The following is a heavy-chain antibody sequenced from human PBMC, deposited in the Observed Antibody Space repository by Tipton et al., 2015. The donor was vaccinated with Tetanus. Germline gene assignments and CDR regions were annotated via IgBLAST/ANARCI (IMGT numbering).Heavy chain of an antibody. CDR1: GYTFTHYG. CDR2: ISPFNENE. Sequence: QLVQSGAEAKKPGASVKVSCKASGYTFTHYGVNWVRQAPGQGLEWMGWISPFNENENYAEKFKGRLTMTTDRSTATVYMDLRSLRSDDTAIYYCARGRGLGPHEYFEHWGQGTLVTVSS. V-gene: IGHV1-18*01. CDR3: ARGRGLGPHEYFEH. J-gene: IGHJ5*02. D-gene: IGHD3/OR15-3a*01.